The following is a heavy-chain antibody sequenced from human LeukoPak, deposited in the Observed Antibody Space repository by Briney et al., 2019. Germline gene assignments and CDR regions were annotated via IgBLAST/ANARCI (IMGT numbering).Heavy chain of an antibody. D-gene: IGHD2-15*01. V-gene: IGHV3-30*18. CDR3: AKSEETAWSEAFVI. Sequence: GGSLRLSSAPSVFTLRKFTIEGVPQAPGKGLEWVAVISYDGINKYYGDSVKGQFTISRYNSKNTLYLQMNSLRPEDTAVYYCAKSEETAWSEAFVIWGQGTMVIVSS. CDR1: VFTLRKFT. J-gene: IGHJ3*02. CDR2: ISYDGINK.